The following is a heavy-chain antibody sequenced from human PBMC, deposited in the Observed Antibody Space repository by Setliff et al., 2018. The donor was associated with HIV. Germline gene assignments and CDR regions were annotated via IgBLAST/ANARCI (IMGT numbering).Heavy chain of an antibody. J-gene: IGHJ4*01. CDR3: ARVQYHYVNNGDSYYFTH. D-gene: IGHD3-10*02. Sequence: SETLSLTCKVSGAPISSYYWNWIRQPPGKGLEWIGYIYNSGYSPSLKSRVTISVDKSKNQFSLRLNSVTAADTAVYYCARVQYHYVNNGDSYYFTHRGHGTLVTVSS. CDR2: IYNSG. CDR1: GAPISSYY. V-gene: IGHV4-59*12.